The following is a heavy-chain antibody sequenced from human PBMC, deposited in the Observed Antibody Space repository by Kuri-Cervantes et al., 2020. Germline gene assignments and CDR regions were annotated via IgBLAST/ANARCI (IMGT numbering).Heavy chain of an antibody. CDR1: GASVSSGSYY. CDR2: IYYSGST. J-gene: IGHJ6*03. D-gene: IGHD5-12*01. CDR3: ARTREFSGYDNQYYYYMDV. Sequence: GSLRLSCFVSGASVSSGSYYWSWIRQPPGKGLEWIGYIYYSGSTNYNPSLKSRVTISVDTSKNQFSLKLSSVTAADTAVYYCARTREFSGYDNQYYYYMDVWGKGTTVTVSS. V-gene: IGHV4-61*01.